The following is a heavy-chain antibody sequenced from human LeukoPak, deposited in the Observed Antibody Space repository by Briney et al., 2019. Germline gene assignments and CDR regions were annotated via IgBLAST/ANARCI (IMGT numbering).Heavy chain of an antibody. Sequence: PGGSLRLPCAASGFTFSSYAMSWVRQAPGKGLEWVSTISGSGGSTYYADSVKGRFTISRDNSKNTLYLQMNSLRAEDTAVYYCTKGYSSSSVRWFDPWGQGPLVTVSS. CDR2: ISGSGGST. J-gene: IGHJ5*02. V-gene: IGHV3-23*01. D-gene: IGHD6-6*01. CDR1: GFTFSSYA. CDR3: TKGYSSSSVRWFDP.